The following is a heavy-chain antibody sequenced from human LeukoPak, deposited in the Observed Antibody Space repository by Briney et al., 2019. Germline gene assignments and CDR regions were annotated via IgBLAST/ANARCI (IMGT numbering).Heavy chain of an antibody. CDR2: INWNGRIT. CDR1: GFTFDDYA. CDR3: ARGLVRLWLRDTYYYMDV. J-gene: IGHJ6*03. D-gene: IGHD5-18*01. Sequence: GESLRLSCAASGFTFDDYAMNWVRQVPGRGLEWVSGINWNGRITEYADSVKDRFTISRQNTKNSLYLYMNNLGGEDTALYFCARGLVRLWLRDTYYYMDVWGKGTTVTVSS. V-gene: IGHV3-20*04.